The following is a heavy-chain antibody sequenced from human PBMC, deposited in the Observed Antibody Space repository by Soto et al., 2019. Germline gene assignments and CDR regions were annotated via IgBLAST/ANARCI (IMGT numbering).Heavy chain of an antibody. D-gene: IGHD2-21*02. CDR3: AEDCLKGKYYYYYGMDV. CDR2: IFYSGSP. Sequence: QLQLQESGPGLVKPSDTLSLTCTVSGGSISSSSYYWGWIRQPPGKGLDWIGSIFYSGSPYYNPALKSRVPLSADTSEHHYALQLSSVAAADTAVYYCAEDCLKGKYYYYYGMDVWGQGTTVTVSS. V-gene: IGHV4-39*02. J-gene: IGHJ6*02. CDR1: GGSISSSSYY.